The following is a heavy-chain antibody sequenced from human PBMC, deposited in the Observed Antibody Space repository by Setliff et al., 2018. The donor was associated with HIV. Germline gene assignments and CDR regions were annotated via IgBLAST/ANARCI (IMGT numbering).Heavy chain of an antibody. V-gene: IGHV5-51*01. D-gene: IGHD2-21*01. CDR2: IYPGDSDT. CDR3: ARAPRSPLRWRDNLLSSSSFFMDV. Sequence: LKISCEASGYIFTDYWIGWVRQMPGKGLGWMGIIYPGDSDTRYSPSFQGQVTFSADKSISAVYLQWDSLKASDSAIYYCARAPRSPLRWRDNLLSSSSFFMDVWGKGTTVTVSS. J-gene: IGHJ6*03. CDR1: GYIFTDYW.